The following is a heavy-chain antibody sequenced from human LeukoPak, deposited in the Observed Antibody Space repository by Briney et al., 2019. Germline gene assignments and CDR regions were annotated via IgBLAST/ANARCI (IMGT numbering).Heavy chain of an antibody. CDR1: GFTFSDHY. Sequence: GGSLRLSCAASGFTFSDHYMDWVRQAPGKGLEWVGRIRNKVNSYTTEYAASVKDRFTISGDDSKNSLYLQMNSLKTEDTAMYYCTRGGNYPPYYCHMDVWGQGTTVTVSS. V-gene: IGHV3-72*01. CDR3: TRGGNYPPYYCHMDV. D-gene: IGHD1-26*01. J-gene: IGHJ6*02. CDR2: IRNKVNSYTT.